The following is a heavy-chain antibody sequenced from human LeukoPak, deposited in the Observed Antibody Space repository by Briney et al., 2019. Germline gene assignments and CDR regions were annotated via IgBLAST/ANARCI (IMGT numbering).Heavy chain of an antibody. J-gene: IGHJ4*02. Sequence: GGSLRLSCAASGFTFSSYAMSWVRQAPGKGLEWVSAISGSGGSTYYADSVKGRFTISRDNSKNTLYLQMNSLRAEDTAVYYCAKSPLAYCGGDCYPPADFDYWGQGTLVTVSS. D-gene: IGHD2-21*02. CDR3: AKSPLAYCGGDCYPPADFDY. CDR2: ISGSGGST. CDR1: GFTFSSYA. V-gene: IGHV3-23*01.